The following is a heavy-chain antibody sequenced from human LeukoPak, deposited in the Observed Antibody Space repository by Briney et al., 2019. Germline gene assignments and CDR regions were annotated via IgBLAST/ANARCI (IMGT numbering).Heavy chain of an antibody. CDR2: IYTSGST. D-gene: IGHD3-3*01. Sequence: SETLSLTCTVSGGSNSSGSYYWSWIRQPAGKGLEWIGRIYTSGSTNYNPSLKSRVTISVDTSKNQFSLKLSSVTAADTAVYYCARAYDFWSGYPWDVWGKGTTVTVSS. CDR1: GGSNSSGSYY. J-gene: IGHJ6*04. CDR3: ARAYDFWSGYPWDV. V-gene: IGHV4-61*02.